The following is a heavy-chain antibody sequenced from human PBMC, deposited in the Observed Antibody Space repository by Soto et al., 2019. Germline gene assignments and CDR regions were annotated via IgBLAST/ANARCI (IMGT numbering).Heavy chain of an antibody. CDR2: IIPIFGTA. Sequence: QVQLVQSGAEVKKPGSSVKVSCKASGGTFSSYAISWVRQAPGQGLEWMGGIIPIFGTANYAQKFQGRVTITADEPTSTADVELSSLRSEDTAVYYCARTAAGAYYYYGMDVWGQVTAVTVSS. CDR3: ARTAAGAYYYYGMDV. V-gene: IGHV1-69*12. D-gene: IGHD6-13*01. J-gene: IGHJ6*02. CDR1: GGTFSSYA.